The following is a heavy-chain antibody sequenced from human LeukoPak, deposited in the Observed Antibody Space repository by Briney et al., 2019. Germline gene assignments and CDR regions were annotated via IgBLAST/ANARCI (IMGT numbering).Heavy chain of an antibody. J-gene: IGHJ1*01. CDR2: MNPNSGNT. D-gene: IGHD6-13*01. CDR3: ARSESYSSSWYLEYFQH. V-gene: IGHV1-8*01. Sequence: GASVKVSCKASGYTFTSYDINWVRQATGQGLEWMGWMNPNSGNTGYAQKFQGRVTMTRNTSISTAYMELSSLRSEDTAVYYCARSESYSSSWYLEYFQHWGQGTLVTVSS. CDR1: GYTFTSYD.